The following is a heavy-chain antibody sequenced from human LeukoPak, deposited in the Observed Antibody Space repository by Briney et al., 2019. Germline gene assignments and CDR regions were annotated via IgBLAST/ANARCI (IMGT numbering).Heavy chain of an antibody. V-gene: IGHV3-74*01. CDR1: GFTFSSYW. Sequence: SGGSLRLSCAASGFTFSSYWMHWVRQAPGKGLVWVSRITNDGSSTSYADSVKGRFSISRDNAKNTLYLQMNSLRAEDTAVYYCAQGGSPGAFDYWGQGTLVIVSS. CDR2: ITNDGSST. CDR3: AQGGSPGAFDY. D-gene: IGHD1-26*01. J-gene: IGHJ4*02.